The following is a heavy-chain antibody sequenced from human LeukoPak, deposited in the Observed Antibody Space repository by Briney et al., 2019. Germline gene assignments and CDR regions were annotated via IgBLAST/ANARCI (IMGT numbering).Heavy chain of an antibody. D-gene: IGHD6-19*01. J-gene: IGHJ4*02. Sequence: QPGGSLRLSCAASGFTFNSYEMNWVRQAPGKGLEWVSYISSSGSTIYYADSVKGRFTISRDNAKNSLYLQMNSLRAEDTAVFYCAKAKSGWHLFDYWGQGTLVTVSS. CDR3: AKAKSGWHLFDY. CDR2: ISSSGSTI. CDR1: GFTFNSYE. V-gene: IGHV3-48*03.